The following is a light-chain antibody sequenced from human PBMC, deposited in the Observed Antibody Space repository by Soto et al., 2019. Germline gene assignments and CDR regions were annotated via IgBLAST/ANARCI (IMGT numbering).Light chain of an antibody. CDR2: KAS. Sequence: DIQMTQSPSTLSASVGDRVTITCRASQRISSWLAWYQQNPGKAPKLLIYKASSLESGVPSRFSGSGSGTEFTLTISSRQPDDFAPYYCQQYNSYPWTFGQGTKVEIK. CDR3: QQYNSYPWT. J-gene: IGKJ1*01. CDR1: QRISSW. V-gene: IGKV1-5*03.